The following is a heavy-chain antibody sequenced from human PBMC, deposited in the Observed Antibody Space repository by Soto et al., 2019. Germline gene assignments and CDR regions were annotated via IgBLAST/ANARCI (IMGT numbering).Heavy chain of an antibody. J-gene: IGHJ6*02. CDR1: GFTFSSYG. Sequence: QVQLVESGGGVVQPGRALRLSCAASGFTFSSYGMHWVRQAPGKGLEWVAVISYDGSNKYYADSVKGRFTISRDNSKDTLYLQMNSLRAEDTAVYYCAKDGVYYYYGMDVWGQGTTVTVSS. CDR2: ISYDGSNK. D-gene: IGHD3-16*01. V-gene: IGHV3-30*18. CDR3: AKDGVYYYYGMDV.